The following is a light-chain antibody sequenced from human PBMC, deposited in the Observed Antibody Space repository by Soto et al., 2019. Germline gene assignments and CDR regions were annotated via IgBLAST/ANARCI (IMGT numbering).Light chain of an antibody. Sequence: QSVLTQPPSASGTPGQRVTISCSGSSSNIGSNYVYWYQQLPATAPKLLIYRNNQRPSGVPERFSGSKSGTSASLAISGLRSEDEADYYCATWDDSLSGYVFGTGTKLTVL. CDR2: RNN. J-gene: IGLJ1*01. CDR3: ATWDDSLSGYV. V-gene: IGLV1-47*01. CDR1: SSNIGSNY.